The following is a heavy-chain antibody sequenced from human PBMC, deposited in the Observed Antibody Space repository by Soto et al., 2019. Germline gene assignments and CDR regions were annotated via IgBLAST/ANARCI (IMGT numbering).Heavy chain of an antibody. D-gene: IGHD3-22*01. J-gene: IGHJ4*02. V-gene: IGHV4-59*01. CDR1: GASISTYY. CDR3: ARSRGGYFDY. CDR2: IYYSGST. Sequence: QVQLQESGPGLVKPSETLSLTCTVSGASISTYYWSWIRQPPGKGLEWIGYIYYSGSTNYNPSLKSRVTISVDTSKNQFSLKLSSVTAAHTAVYYCARSRGGYFDYWGQGTLVTVSS.